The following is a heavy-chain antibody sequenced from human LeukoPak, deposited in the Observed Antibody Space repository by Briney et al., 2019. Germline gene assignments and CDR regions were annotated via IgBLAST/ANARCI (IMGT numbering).Heavy chain of an antibody. V-gene: IGHV4-59*01. J-gene: IGHJ4*02. CDR3: ARYDSSSSALEN. CDR1: GGSISGYY. Sequence: SETLSLTCTVSGGSISGYYWGWIRQPPGKGLDWIGYIHYSGSSKYSPSLKSRVAMSVDTSMNQFSLKLTSVTAADTAVYYCARYDSSSSALENWGQRTLVTVSS. D-gene: IGHD3-22*01. CDR2: IHYSGSS.